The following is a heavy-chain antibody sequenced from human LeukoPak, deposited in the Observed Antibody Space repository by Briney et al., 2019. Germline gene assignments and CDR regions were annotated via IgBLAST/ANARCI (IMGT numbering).Heavy chain of an antibody. V-gene: IGHV4-39*01. CDR3: ARHGGCSGGSCYRKFDP. Sequence: PSETLSLTCTVSGGSISGSSYYWGWIRQPPGKGLEWIGSIYYSGSTYYNPSLKSQVTISVDTSKNLFSLKLISVTAADTAVYYCARHGGCSGGSCYRKFDPWGQGALVTVSS. D-gene: IGHD2-15*01. CDR2: IYYSGST. CDR1: GGSISGSSYY. J-gene: IGHJ5*02.